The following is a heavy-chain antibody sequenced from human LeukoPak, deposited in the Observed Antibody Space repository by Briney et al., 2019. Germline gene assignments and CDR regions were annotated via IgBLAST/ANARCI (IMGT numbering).Heavy chain of an antibody. CDR3: AKIGSSGWGDYYYYMDV. CDR1: GFTFDDYG. J-gene: IGHJ6*03. V-gene: IGHV3-23*01. Sequence: GGSLRLSCTASGFTFDDYGMSWVRQVPGKGLEWVSAISGSGGSTYYADSVKGRFTISRDNSKNTLYLQMNSLRAEDTAVYYYAKIGSSGWGDYYYYMDVWGKGTTVTVSS. D-gene: IGHD6-19*01. CDR2: ISGSGGST.